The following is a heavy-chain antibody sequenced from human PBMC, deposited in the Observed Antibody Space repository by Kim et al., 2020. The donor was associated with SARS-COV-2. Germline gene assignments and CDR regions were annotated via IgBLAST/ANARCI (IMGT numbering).Heavy chain of an antibody. Sequence: YAAAVKGRFTISRDDSVNTVYLQMNSLKTEDTAMYYCTTGTLLQLWLADYWGLGTLVTVSS. D-gene: IGHD5-18*01. CDR3: TTGTLLQLWLADY. J-gene: IGHJ4*02. V-gene: IGHV3-15*01.